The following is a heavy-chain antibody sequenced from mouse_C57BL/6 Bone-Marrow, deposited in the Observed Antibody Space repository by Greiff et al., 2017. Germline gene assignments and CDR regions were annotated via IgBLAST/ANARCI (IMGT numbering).Heavy chain of an antibody. CDR3: AQRGYFDY. CDR1: GYTFTSYT. CDR2: INPSSGYT. J-gene: IGHJ2*01. V-gene: IGHV1-4*01. Sequence: VKLQESGAELARPGASVKMSCKASGYTFTSYTMHWVKQRPGQGLEWIGYINPSSGYTKYNQKFKDKATLTADKSSSTAYMQLSSLTSEDSAVYDCAQRGYFDYWGQGTTLTVSS.